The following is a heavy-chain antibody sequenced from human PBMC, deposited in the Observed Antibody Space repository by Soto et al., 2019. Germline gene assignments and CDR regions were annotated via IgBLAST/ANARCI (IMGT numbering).Heavy chain of an antibody. CDR2: ISSSSSYI. J-gene: IGHJ4*02. D-gene: IGHD6-19*01. CDR3: AKSRVGSGWPFDY. Sequence: SLRLSCAASGSTFSSYSMNRVRQAPGKGLEWVSSISSSSSYIYYADSVKGRFTISRDNSKNTLYLQMNSLRAEDTAVYYCAKSRVGSGWPFDYWGQGTLVTVSS. V-gene: IGHV3-21*04. CDR1: GSTFSSYS.